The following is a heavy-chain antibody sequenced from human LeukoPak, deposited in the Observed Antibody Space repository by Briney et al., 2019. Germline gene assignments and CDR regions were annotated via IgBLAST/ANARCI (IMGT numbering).Heavy chain of an antibody. V-gene: IGHV7-4-1*02. D-gene: IGHD3-3*01. CDR2: INTNTRNP. Sequence: GASVKVSCKASGYTFTSYAMNWVRQAPGQGLEWMGWINTNTRNPTYGQGFTGRFVFSLDTSVSTAYLQISSLKAEDTAVYYCARDIEAWDIELGFLEGHEAFDIWGQGTMVTVSS. J-gene: IGHJ3*02. CDR1: GYTFTSYA. CDR3: ARDIEAWDIELGFLEGHEAFDI.